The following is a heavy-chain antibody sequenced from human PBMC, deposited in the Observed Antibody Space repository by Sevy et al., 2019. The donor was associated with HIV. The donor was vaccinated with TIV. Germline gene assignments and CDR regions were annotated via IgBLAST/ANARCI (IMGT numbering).Heavy chain of an antibody. CDR2: ISPIDDIT. CDR3: ARPGGQILRYFDWLLVSGMNV. D-gene: IGHD3-9*01. Sequence: ASVKVSCKASGYTFTNYYIHWVRQAPGQGLEWMGIISPIDDITGQSQKFQGRVTMTSDRSTSTVYMELNSLKSEDTAVYYCARPGGQILRYFDWLLVSGMNVWGQGTTVTVSS. CDR1: GYTFTNYY. V-gene: IGHV1-46*01. J-gene: IGHJ6*02.